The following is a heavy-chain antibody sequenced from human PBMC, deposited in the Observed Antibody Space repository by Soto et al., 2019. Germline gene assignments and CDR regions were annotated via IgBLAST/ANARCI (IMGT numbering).Heavy chain of an antibody. CDR1: GGSISSGGYS. CDR3: ARGVVVVAATGNYYYYYVMDV. J-gene: IGHJ6*02. D-gene: IGHD2-15*01. CDR2: IYHSGST. V-gene: IGHV4-30-2*01. Sequence: QLQLQESGSGLVKPSQTLSLTCAVSGGSISSGGYSWSWIRQPPGKGLEWIGYIYHSGSTYYNPSLKSRVTISVDRSKNQFSLKLSSVTAADTAVYYCARGVVVVAATGNYYYYYVMDVWGQGTTVTVSS.